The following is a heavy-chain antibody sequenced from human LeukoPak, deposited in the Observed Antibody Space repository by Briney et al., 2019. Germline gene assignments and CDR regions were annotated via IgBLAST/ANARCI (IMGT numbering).Heavy chain of an antibody. CDR1: GFTFSSYS. Sequence: PGGSLRLSCAASGFTFSSYSMNWVRQAPGKRLEWVSSISSSSSYIYYADSVKGRFTISRDNAKNSLYLQMNSLRAEDTAVYYCARDYDFWSGYYLFWADYYYMDVWGKGTTVTVSS. D-gene: IGHD3-3*01. J-gene: IGHJ6*03. V-gene: IGHV3-21*01. CDR3: ARDYDFWSGYYLFWADYYYMDV. CDR2: ISSSSSYI.